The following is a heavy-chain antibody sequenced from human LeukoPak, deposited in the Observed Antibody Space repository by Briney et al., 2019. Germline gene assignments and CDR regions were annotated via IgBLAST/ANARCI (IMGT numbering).Heavy chain of an antibody. D-gene: IGHD6-13*01. Sequence: ASETLSLTCTVSGGSISSGGYYWSWIRQHPGKGLEWIGYIYYSGSTYYNPSLKSRVTISADTSKNQFSLKLSSVTAADTAVYYCARARSAAGNFDYWGQGTLVTVSS. V-gene: IGHV4-31*03. J-gene: IGHJ4*02. CDR1: GGSISSGGYY. CDR2: IYYSGST. CDR3: ARARSAAGNFDY.